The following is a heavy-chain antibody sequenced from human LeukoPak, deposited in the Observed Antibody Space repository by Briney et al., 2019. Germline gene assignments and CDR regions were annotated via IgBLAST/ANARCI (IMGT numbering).Heavy chain of an antibody. V-gene: IGHV5-51*01. D-gene: IGHD2-15*01. CDR2: IYPGDSDT. CDR1: GYSFTNYW. Sequence: GESLKISCKGSGYSFTNYWIGWVRQMSGKGLEWMGIIYPGDSDTRYSPSFQGQVTISADKSISAAYLQWSSLKASDTAMYYCARRFCSGDSCYSGFDYWGQGTLVTVSS. CDR3: ARRFCSGDSCYSGFDY. J-gene: IGHJ4*02.